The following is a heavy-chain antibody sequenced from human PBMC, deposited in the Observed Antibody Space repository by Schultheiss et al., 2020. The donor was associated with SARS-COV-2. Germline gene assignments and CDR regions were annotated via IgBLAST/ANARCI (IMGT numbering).Heavy chain of an antibody. V-gene: IGHV3-15*07. CDR3: TTNYYDSSGYTLFDY. CDR1: GFTFSNAW. Sequence: GESLKISCAASGFTFSNAWMNWVRQAPGKGLEWVGRIKSKTDGGTTDYAAPVKGRFTISRDDSKNTLYLQMNSLKTEDTAVYYCTTNYYDSSGYTLFDYWGQGTLVTVSS. CDR2: IKSKTDGGTT. J-gene: IGHJ4*02. D-gene: IGHD3-22*01.